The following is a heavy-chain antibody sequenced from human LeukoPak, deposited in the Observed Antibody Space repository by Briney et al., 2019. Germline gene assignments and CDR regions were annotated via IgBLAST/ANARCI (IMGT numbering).Heavy chain of an antibody. D-gene: IGHD3-10*01. CDR1: GFTFDDYG. CDR2: INWNGGST. CDR3: AKFGDNHYYYYYMDV. V-gene: IGHV3-20*04. Sequence: GGSLRLSCAASGFTFDDYGMSWGRQAPGKGLEWVSGINWNGGSTGYADSVKGRFTISRDNSKNTLYLQMNSLIAEDTAVYYCAKFGDNHYYYYYMDVWGKGTTVTVSS. J-gene: IGHJ6*03.